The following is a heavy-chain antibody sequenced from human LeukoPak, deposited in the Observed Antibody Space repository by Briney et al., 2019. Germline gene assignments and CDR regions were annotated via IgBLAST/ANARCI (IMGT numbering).Heavy chain of an antibody. CDR3: AKTPDLQLSFPQFDS. CDR1: NGAMSTYY. V-gene: IGHV4-59*01. J-gene: IGHJ4*02. D-gene: IGHD3-16*02. Sequence: PSETLSLTCTVSNGAMSTYYWNGIRQSPEKGLEWIGYMHHSGRTNYNPSLKSRLSMSIDTSKNQFSLNLSSVTAADTAVYFCAKTPDLQLSFPQFDSWGQGTLVTVSS. CDR2: MHHSGRT.